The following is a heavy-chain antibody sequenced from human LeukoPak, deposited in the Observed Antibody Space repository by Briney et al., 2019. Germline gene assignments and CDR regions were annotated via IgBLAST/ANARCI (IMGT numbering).Heavy chain of an antibody. CDR3: ARDRYKGWFDS. J-gene: IGHJ5*01. CDR1: GYTFSGYY. D-gene: IGHD3-16*02. CDR2: INPNRCGT. Sequence: ASVKVSCKASGYTFSGYYMHWVRQAPGQGLEWMGWINPNRCGTKYAQKFQGRVTMTRDTSISTTYMELSRLTSDDTAVYFCARDRYKGWFDSWGQGTLVTVSS. V-gene: IGHV1-2*02.